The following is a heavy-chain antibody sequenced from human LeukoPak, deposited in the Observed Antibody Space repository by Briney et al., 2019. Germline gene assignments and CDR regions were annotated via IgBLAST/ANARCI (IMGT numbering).Heavy chain of an antibody. CDR1: GYTFTSYG. D-gene: IGHD3-9*01. CDR2: ISAYNGNT. CDR3: ARGARRDILTGYRLVPFDY. Sequence: ASVKVSCKASGYTFTSYGISWVRQAPGQGLEWMGWISAYNGNTNYAQKLQGRVTMTTDTSTSTAYMELRSLRSDDTAVYYCARGARRDILTGYRLVPFDYWGQGTLVTVSS. V-gene: IGHV1-18*01. J-gene: IGHJ4*02.